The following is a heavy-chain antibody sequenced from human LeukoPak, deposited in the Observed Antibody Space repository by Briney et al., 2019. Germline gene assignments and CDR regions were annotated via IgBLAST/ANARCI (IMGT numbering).Heavy chain of an antibody. CDR3: ARDGGWAGFDI. V-gene: IGHV6-1*01. D-gene: IGHD6-19*01. J-gene: IGHJ3*02. CDR2: TFYRSKWYN. Sequence: SQTLSLTCAISGDSVSSNSVTWNWIRQSPSRGLEWLGRTFYRSKWYNDYAVSVKSRITINPDTSKNQFSLQLNSVTPEDTAVYYCARDGGWAGFDIWGQGTMVTVSS. CDR1: GDSVSSNSVT.